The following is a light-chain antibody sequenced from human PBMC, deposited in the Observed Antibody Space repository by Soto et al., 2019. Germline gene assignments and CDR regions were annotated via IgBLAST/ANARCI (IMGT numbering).Light chain of an antibody. CDR2: SNN. Sequence: QSVLTQPPSASGTPGQRVTISCSGSSSNIGSNTVNWYQQLPGTAPKLLIYSNNQRPSGVPDRFSGSKSGTSASLAISGLQSEYEADYYCAAWDDGMNAYVFGTGTKVTVL. CDR3: AAWDDGMNAYV. V-gene: IGLV1-44*01. J-gene: IGLJ1*01. CDR1: SSNIGSNT.